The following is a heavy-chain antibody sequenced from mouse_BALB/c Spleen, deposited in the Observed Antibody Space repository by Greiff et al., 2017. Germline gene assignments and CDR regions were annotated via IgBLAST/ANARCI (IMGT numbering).Heavy chain of an antibody. CDR1: GYTFTSYT. CDR3: ARSNYYGSSYAWFAY. J-gene: IGHJ3*01. V-gene: IGHV1-4*02. CDR2: INPSSGYT. Sequence: VQLQQSAAELARPGASVKMSCKASGYTFTSYTMHWVKQRPGQGLEWIGYINPSSGYTEYNQKFKDKTTLTADKSSSTAYMQLSSLTSEDSAVYYCARSNYYGSSYAWFAYWGQGTLVTVSA. D-gene: IGHD1-1*01.